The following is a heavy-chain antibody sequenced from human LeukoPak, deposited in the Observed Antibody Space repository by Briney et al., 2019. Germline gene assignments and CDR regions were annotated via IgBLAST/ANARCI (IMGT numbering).Heavy chain of an antibody. CDR1: GFTFDDYA. V-gene: IGHV3-43*02. D-gene: IGHD6-13*01. CDR3: AKDTRIAAAGAFDY. Sequence: GGSLRLSCAASGFTFDDYAMHWVRQAPGKGLEWVSLISGDGGSTYYADSVKSRFTISRDNSKNSLYLRMNSLRTEDTALYYCAKDTRIAAAGAFDYWGQGTLVTVSS. CDR2: ISGDGGST. J-gene: IGHJ4*02.